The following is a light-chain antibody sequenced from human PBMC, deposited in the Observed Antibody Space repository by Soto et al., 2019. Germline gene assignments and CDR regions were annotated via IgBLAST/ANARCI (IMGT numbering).Light chain of an antibody. Sequence: EIVLTQSPCTLSLSPGERATLSCRASQSVSSTYLAWYQQKPVQAPRLLIYATSSRATGIPDRFSGSGSGTDFTLTISSLEPEDFAVYYCQQYGRSGTFGQGTKVDIK. CDR1: QSVSSTY. J-gene: IGKJ1*01. V-gene: IGKV3-20*01. CDR3: QQYGRSGT. CDR2: ATS.